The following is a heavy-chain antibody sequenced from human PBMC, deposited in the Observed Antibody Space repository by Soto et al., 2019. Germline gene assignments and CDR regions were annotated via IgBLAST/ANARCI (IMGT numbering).Heavy chain of an antibody. J-gene: IGHJ4*02. Sequence: EVQLVESGGGLVKPGGSLRLSCAASGFTFSSYSMNWVRQAPGKGLEWVSSISSSSSYIYYADSVKGRFTISRGNAKNSLYLQMKSLRAEDTAVYYCARDQPGYSYGYGLGYWGQGTLVTVSS. V-gene: IGHV3-21*01. CDR3: ARDQPGYSYGYGLGY. CDR1: GFTFSSYS. CDR2: ISSSSSYI. D-gene: IGHD5-18*01.